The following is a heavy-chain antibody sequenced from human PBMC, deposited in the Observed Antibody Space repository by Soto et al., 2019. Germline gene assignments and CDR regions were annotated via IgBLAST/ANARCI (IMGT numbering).Heavy chain of an antibody. D-gene: IGHD3-3*01. CDR2: ISSSSSTI. CDR1: GVTFSSYS. J-gene: IGHJ6*02. Sequence: ALMLTCAASGVTFSSYSINCVRHAPEKGLEWVSYISSSSSTIYYADSVKGRFTISRDNAKNSLYLQMNSLRDEDTAVYYCARDPANFWSGYYTFPPTYYDYGMDVWGQGTTVTVSS. V-gene: IGHV3-48*02. CDR3: ARDPANFWSGYYTFPPTYYDYGMDV.